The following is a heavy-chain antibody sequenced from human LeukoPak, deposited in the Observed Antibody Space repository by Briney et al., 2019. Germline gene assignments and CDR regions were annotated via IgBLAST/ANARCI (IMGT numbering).Heavy chain of an antibody. CDR2: VSRSGDST. V-gene: IGHV3-23*01. J-gene: IGHJ4*02. CDR1: GFTFSSYG. Sequence: PGGSLKLSCAASGFTFSSYGMSWVRQAPGKGLEWVSAVSRSGDSTYYTDSVQGRFTISRDNSKNTLYLQMHSLRAEDTAVYYCAKMLINTGWSTDYWGQGTLVTVSS. D-gene: IGHD6-19*01. CDR3: AKMLINTGWSTDY.